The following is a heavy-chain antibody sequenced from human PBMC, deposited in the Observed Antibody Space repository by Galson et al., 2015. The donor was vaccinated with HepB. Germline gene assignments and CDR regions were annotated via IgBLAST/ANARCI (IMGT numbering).Heavy chain of an antibody. J-gene: IGHJ4*02. CDR3: ARDGVGTFDY. Sequence: SLRLSCAASGFSLSDYYMSWIRQAPVKGLEWLSFISSSGRTIYYADSVKGRFTISRDNSKNTLYLQMNSLRAEDTAVYYCARDGVGTFDYWGQGTLVTVSS. CDR2: ISSSGRTI. CDR1: GFSLSDYY. V-gene: IGHV3-11*04. D-gene: IGHD1-26*01.